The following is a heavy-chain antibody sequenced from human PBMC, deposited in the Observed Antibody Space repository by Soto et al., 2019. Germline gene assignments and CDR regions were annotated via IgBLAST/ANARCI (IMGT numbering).Heavy chain of an antibody. CDR3: ARGQYDFWSLPRPAYYYYYMDV. Sequence: SETLSLTCTVSGGSISSGGYYWSWIRQHPGKGLEWIGYIYYSGSTYYNPSLKSRVTISVDTSKNQFSLKLSSVTAADTAVYYCARGQYDFWSLPRPAYYYYYMDVWGKGTTVTVSS. CDR2: IYYSGST. V-gene: IGHV4-31*03. D-gene: IGHD3-3*01. J-gene: IGHJ6*03. CDR1: GGSISSGGYY.